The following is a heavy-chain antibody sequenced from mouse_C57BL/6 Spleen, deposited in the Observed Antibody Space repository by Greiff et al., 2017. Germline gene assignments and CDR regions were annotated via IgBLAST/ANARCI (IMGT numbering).Heavy chain of an antibody. V-gene: IGHV5-12*01. CDR1: GFTFSDYY. Sequence: EVKLVESGGGLVQPGGSLKLSCAASGFTFSDYYMYWVRQTPEKRLEWVAYISNGGSRTYYPGNGKGRFTISRDNATNTLYLQMSRLKSEDTAMYYCAGARALDYWGQGTSVTVSS. CDR3: AGARALDY. D-gene: IGHD3-3*01. CDR2: ISNGGSRT. J-gene: IGHJ4*01.